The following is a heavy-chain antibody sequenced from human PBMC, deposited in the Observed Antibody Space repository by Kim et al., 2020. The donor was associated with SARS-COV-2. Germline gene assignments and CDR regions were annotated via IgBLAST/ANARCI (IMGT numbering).Heavy chain of an antibody. Sequence: KGPFTIANDNAKNSLYLQMNSLRAEDTAVYYCATLPDVYYYDSSGYYFDYWGQGTLVTVSS. D-gene: IGHD3-22*01. J-gene: IGHJ4*02. V-gene: IGHV3-11*04. CDR3: ATLPDVYYYDSSGYYFDY.